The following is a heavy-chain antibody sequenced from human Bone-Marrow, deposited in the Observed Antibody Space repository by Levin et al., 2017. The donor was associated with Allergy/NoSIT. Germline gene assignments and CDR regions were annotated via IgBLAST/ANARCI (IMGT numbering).Heavy chain of an antibody. Sequence: SETLSLTCSVSGGSVRSHDHYWSWIRQTPGKGLEWIGHIFYSRTTVYNSSLRSRVTISVDKSKNQFSLKMTSVTAADTALYYCARGPTDWALRNFDFWGQGSLVSVSS. V-gene: IGHV4-61*08. CDR2: IFYSRTT. CDR1: GGSVRSHDHY. CDR3: ARGPTDWALRNFDF. D-gene: IGHD3-9*01. J-gene: IGHJ4*02.